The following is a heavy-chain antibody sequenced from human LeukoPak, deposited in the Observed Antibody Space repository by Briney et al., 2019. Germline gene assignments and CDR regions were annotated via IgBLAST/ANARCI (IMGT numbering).Heavy chain of an antibody. CDR3: ACRGGSETVPDAFDI. D-gene: IGHD1-26*01. CDR1: GGSISSYY. J-gene: IGHJ3*02. V-gene: IGHV4-59*12. CDR2: IYYIGST. Sequence: NPSETLPLTCTVSGGSISSYYWTWIRQPPGKGLEWIGYIYYIGSTNYNPSLKSRVTISVDTSKNQFSLKLSSVTAADTAVYYCACRGGSETVPDAFDIWGQGTMVTVSS.